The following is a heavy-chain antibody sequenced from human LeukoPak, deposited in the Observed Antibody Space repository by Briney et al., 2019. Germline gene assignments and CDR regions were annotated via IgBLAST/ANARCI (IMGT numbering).Heavy chain of an antibody. J-gene: IGHJ4*02. CDR2: IRSKAYGGTT. CDR1: GFTFSSYE. D-gene: IGHD3-16*02. Sequence: GGSLRLSCAASGFTFSSYEMNWVRQAPGKGLEWVGFIRSKAYGGTTEYAASVKGRFTISRDDSKSIAYLQMNSLKTEDTAVYYCTRSLQDDYVWGSYRSWGFDYWGQGTLVTVSS. V-gene: IGHV3-49*04. CDR3: TRSLQDDYVWGSYRSWGFDY.